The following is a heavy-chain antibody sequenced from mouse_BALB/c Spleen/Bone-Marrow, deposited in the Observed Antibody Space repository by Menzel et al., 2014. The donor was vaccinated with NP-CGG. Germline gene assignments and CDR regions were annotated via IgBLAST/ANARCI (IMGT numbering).Heavy chain of an antibody. D-gene: IGHD2-1*01. J-gene: IGHJ4*01. CDR1: GYTFTDYA. Sequence: VQLQQSGAELVRPRVSVKISCKGSGYTFTDYATHWVKQSHAKSLEWIGVISTYYGDASYNQKFKGKATMTVDKSSSTAYMELARLTSEDSAIYYCASGNYYYAMDYWGQGTSVTVSS. CDR2: ISTYYGDA. CDR3: ASGNYYYAMDY. V-gene: IGHV1S137*01.